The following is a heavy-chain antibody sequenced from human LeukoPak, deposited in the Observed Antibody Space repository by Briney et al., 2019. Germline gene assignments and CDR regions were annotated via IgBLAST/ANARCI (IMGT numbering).Heavy chain of an antibody. J-gene: IGHJ4*02. CDR3: ARGRGTGTTTGYYFDY. CDR1: GFTFSSYS. D-gene: IGHD1-7*01. CDR2: ISSSSYI. V-gene: IGHV3-21*01. Sequence: GGSLRLSCAASGFTFSSYSMNWVRQAPGKGLEWVSSISSSSYIYYADSVKGRFTISRDNAKNSLYLQMNSLRAEDTAVYYCARGRGTGTTTGYYFDYWGQGTLVTVSS.